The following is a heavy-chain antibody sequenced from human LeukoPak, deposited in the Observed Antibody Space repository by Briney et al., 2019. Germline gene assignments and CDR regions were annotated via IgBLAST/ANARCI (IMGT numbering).Heavy chain of an antibody. J-gene: IGHJ5*02. CDR1: GFSFSSYT. CDR3: ARSFCSTTTCFDP. CDR2: ICSSSSYK. V-gene: IGHV3-21*01. D-gene: IGHD2-2*01. Sequence: GGSLRPSCAASGFSFSSYTMSWVRQAPGKGLEWVSAICSSSSYKYYADSVKGRFTISRDNGKKSVFLQMNSLRAEDTGVYFCARSFCSTTTCFDPWGQGTLVTVSS.